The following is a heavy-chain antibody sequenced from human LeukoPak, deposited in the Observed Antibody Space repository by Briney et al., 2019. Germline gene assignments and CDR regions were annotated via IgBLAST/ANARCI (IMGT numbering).Heavy chain of an antibody. CDR3: ARDPPSVAGTCDS. V-gene: IGHV3-23*01. CDR1: GFTFSSYS. Sequence: GGSLRLSCAASGFTFSSYSMNWVRQAPGKGLEWVSGIRYSGGSTYYADSVKGRFTISRDNSKNTLYLQMNSLRAEDTAVYYCARDPPSVAGTCDSWGQGTLVTAAS. J-gene: IGHJ4*02. CDR2: IRYSGGST. D-gene: IGHD6-19*01.